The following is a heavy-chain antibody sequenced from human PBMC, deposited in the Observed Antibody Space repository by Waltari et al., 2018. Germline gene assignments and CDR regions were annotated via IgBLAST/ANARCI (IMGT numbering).Heavy chain of an antibody. Sequence: EVQLVESGGGLVQPGGSLRLSCAASGFTFSSSWMSWVRQAPGKGLEWVANIKQDGSEKYYVDSVKGRFTISRDNAKNSLYLQMNSLRAEDTAVYYCARDGSYPTGYWGQGTLVTVSS. V-gene: IGHV3-7*01. CDR1: GFTFSSSW. CDR3: ARDGSYPTGY. CDR2: IKQDGSEK. D-gene: IGHD1-26*01. J-gene: IGHJ4*02.